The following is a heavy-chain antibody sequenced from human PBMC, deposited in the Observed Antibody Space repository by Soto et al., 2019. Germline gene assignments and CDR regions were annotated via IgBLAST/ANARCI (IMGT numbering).Heavy chain of an antibody. J-gene: IGHJ3*02. V-gene: IGHV4-39*01. CDR3: ARRITIFGVVNDAFDI. CDR2: IYYSGST. Sequence: SETLSLTCTVSGGSISSSSYYWGWIRQPPGKGLEWIGSIYYSGSTYYNPSLKSRVTISVDTSKNQFSLKLSSVTAADTAVYYCARRITIFGVVNDAFDIWGQGTMVTVSS. CDR1: GGSISSSSYY. D-gene: IGHD3-3*01.